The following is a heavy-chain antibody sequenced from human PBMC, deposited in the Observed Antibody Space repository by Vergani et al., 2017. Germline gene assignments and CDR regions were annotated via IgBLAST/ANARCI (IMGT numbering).Heavy chain of an antibody. Sequence: EVQLVESGGGLVKPGGSLRLSCAASGFTFSNAWMSWVRQAPGKGLEWVGRIKSKTDGGTTDYAAPVKGRFTISRDDSKNTLYLQMNSLKTEDTAVYYCAKRQGYSSGWYLNYFDYWGQGTLVTVSS. D-gene: IGHD6-19*01. J-gene: IGHJ4*02. V-gene: IGHV3-15*01. CDR1: GFTFSNAW. CDR2: IKSKTDGGTT. CDR3: AKRQGYSSGWYLNYFDY.